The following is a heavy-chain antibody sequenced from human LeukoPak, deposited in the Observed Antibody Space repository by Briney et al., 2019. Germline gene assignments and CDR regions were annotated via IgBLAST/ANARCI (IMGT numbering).Heavy chain of an antibody. CDR1: GGSISWYY. J-gene: IGHJ5*02. Sequence: PSETLSLTCTVSGGSISWYYWSWIRQSLGKGLEWIGYINYSGSTNYNPSLKSRVTISVDTSKNQFSLRLSSVTAADTAVYYCARSDGTVFGSGNYYSPWGQGTLVTVSS. V-gene: IGHV4-59*08. CDR3: ARSDGTVFGSGNYYSP. CDR2: INYSGST. D-gene: IGHD3-10*01.